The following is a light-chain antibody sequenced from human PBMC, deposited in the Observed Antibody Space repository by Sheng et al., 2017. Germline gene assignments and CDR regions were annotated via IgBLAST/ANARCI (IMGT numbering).Light chain of an antibody. J-gene: IGKJ1*01. V-gene: IGKV1-6*02. Sequence: AIQLTQSPSSLSASLGDRVTITCRASQDIRRDLAWYQQKPGRAPNLLIYAASSLQSGVPSRFSGSGSGTVFTLTISSLQPEDSATFYXLQHYTYPWTFGQGTEVDFK. CDR2: AAS. CDR3: LQHYTYPWT. CDR1: QDIRRD.